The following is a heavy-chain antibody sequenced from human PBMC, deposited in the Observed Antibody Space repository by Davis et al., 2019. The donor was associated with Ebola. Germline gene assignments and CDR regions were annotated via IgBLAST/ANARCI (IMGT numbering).Heavy chain of an antibody. CDR3: VRGWPSSVTTDFYAMDA. Sequence: AASVKVSCKASGYTFTSYGISWVRQATGQGLEWMGWISAYNGNTNYAQKLQGRVTMTTDTSTSTAYMELRSLRSDDTAVYYCVRGWPSSVTTDFYAMDAWGKGTTVIVSS. V-gene: IGHV1-18*01. CDR2: ISAYNGNT. CDR1: GYTFTSYG. D-gene: IGHD4-17*01. J-gene: IGHJ6*04.